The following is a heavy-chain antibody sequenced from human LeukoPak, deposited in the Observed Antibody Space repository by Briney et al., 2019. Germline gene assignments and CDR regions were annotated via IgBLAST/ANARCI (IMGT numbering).Heavy chain of an antibody. CDR3: AREANAVAHY. J-gene: IGHJ4*02. CDR1: GFTFSSYN. CDR2: ISSSSSYM. V-gene: IGHV3-21*01. D-gene: IGHD6-19*01. Sequence: PGGSLRLSCAASGFTFSSYNMNWVRQAPGKGLEWVSSISSSSSYMYYADSVKGRFTISRDNAKNSLYLQMNSLRAEDTAVYYCAREANAVAHYWGQGTLVTVSS.